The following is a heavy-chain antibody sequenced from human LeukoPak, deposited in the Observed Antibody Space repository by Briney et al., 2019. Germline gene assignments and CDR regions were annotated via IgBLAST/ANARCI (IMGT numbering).Heavy chain of an antibody. CDR2: INPSGGSS. CDR1: GYTFTSYY. V-gene: IGHV1-46*01. Sequence: ASVKVSCKASGYTFTSYYMHWVRQAPGQRLEWMGIINPSGGSSSYAQKFQGRVTMTRDMSTSTAYMELSRLRSEDTAVYYCAAGHWFDPWGQGTLVTVSS. J-gene: IGHJ5*02. CDR3: AAGHWFDP.